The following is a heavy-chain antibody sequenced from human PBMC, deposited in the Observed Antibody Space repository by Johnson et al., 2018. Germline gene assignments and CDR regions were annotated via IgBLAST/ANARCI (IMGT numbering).Heavy chain of an antibody. Sequence: QVQLVQSGGGLVKPGGSLRLSCAASGFTFSDHYMSWIRQAPGKGLEWVSYISSSGRTIYYADSVKGRFTISRDNAKNSLYLQMNSLRAQGTAGYYCARDRLRYQRRNYYYGMDVWGQGTTVTVSS. CDR3: ARDRLRYQRRNYYYGMDV. CDR1: GFTFSDHY. J-gene: IGHJ6*02. V-gene: IGHV3-11*01. CDR2: ISSSGRTI. D-gene: IGHD2-2*01.